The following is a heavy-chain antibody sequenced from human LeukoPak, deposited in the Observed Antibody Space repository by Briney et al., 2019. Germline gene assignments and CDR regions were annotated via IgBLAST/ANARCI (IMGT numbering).Heavy chain of an antibody. D-gene: IGHD3-10*01. CDR3: ARNVLPTNWFDP. J-gene: IGHJ5*02. V-gene: IGHV1-8*01. Sequence: ASVTVSCKASGYTFTSYDFNWLRQATGQGPEWMGWMNPNSGATGYAQKFQGRVTMTRSASINTAYMELTNLRSEDTAVYYCARNVLPTNWFDPWGQGTLVTVSS. CDR1: GYTFTSYD. CDR2: MNPNSGAT.